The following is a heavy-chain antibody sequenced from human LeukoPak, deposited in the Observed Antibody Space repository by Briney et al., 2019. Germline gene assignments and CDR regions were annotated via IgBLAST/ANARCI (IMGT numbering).Heavy chain of an antibody. CDR2: ISWNSGSI. CDR3: AKAGYSYGPYSYYFDY. V-gene: IGHV3-9*03. D-gene: IGHD5-18*01. CDR1: GFTFDDYA. J-gene: IGHJ4*02. Sequence: GRSLRLSCAASGFTFDDYAMHWVRQAPGKGLEWVSGISWNSGSIVYADSVKGRFTISRDNAKNSLYLQMNSLRAEDMALYYCAKAGYSYGPYSYYFDYWGQGTLVTVSS.